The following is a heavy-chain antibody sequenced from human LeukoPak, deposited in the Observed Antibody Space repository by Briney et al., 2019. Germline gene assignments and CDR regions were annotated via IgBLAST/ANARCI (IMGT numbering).Heavy chain of an antibody. D-gene: IGHD3-10*01. CDR2: ISNSGGDT. Sequence: GGSLRLSCAASGFTFSSYSMNWVRQAPGRGLEWVLGISNSGGDTQYADSVKGRFTISRDNSKNTLYLQMNSLRAEDTAVYYCAKSRSYTVRDAFEIWGQGTKVTVSS. J-gene: IGHJ3*02. V-gene: IGHV3-23*01. CDR1: GFTFSSYS. CDR3: AKSRSYTVRDAFEI.